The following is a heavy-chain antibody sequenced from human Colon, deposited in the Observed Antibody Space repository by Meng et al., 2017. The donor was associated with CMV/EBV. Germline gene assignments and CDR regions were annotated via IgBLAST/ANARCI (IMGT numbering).Heavy chain of an antibody. CDR2: INNDGTIT. Sequence: GGSLRLSCAVSGFTLSSYWMHWVRQAPGKGLVWVSRINNDGTITSYADSVKGRFTVSRDNSKNTLYLQMNSLRVEDTAVYYCARDAADSSSPAWFDPWGQGTLVTVSS. CDR3: ARDAADSSSPAWFDP. CDR1: GFTLSSYW. J-gene: IGHJ5*02. V-gene: IGHV3-74*01. D-gene: IGHD6-13*01.